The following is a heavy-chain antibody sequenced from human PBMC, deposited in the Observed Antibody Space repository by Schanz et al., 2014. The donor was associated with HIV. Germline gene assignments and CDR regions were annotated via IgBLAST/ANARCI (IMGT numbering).Heavy chain of an antibody. V-gene: IGHV1-2*02. Sequence: QVQLVQSGADVKKPGASVRVSCKASGYTFINYDIHWVRQAPGQGLEWMGWINPNSGGTNYAQKFQGRVTISRDTSISTAYMEVSRLRSDDTAVYYCASAGFDDSSGYPDYWGQGTLVTVSS. CDR2: INPNSGGT. CDR3: ASAGFDDSSGYPDY. CDR1: GYTFINYD. D-gene: IGHD3-22*01. J-gene: IGHJ4*02.